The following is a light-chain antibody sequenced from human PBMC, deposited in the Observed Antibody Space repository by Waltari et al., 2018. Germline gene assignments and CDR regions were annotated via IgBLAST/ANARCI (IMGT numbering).Light chain of an antibody. CDR3: QQYDSLPLS. Sequence: DIRMTQSPSSLSASVGDRVTTTCQASQDIYNDLDWYQQKPGKAPKLLIYDAFNLETGVPSRFSGSGSGTHFTLTISSLQPEDAATYYCQQYDSLPLSFGGGTKVDIK. CDR1: QDIYND. CDR2: DAF. J-gene: IGKJ4*01. V-gene: IGKV1-33*01.